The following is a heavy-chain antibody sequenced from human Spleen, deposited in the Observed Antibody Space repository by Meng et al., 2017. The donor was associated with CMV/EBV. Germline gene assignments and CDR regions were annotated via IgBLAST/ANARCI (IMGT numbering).Heavy chain of an antibody. J-gene: IGHJ4*02. Sequence: SGPTLVKPTQTLTLTCTFSGFSLSTSGVGVGWIRRPPGKALEWLAHIFSNDEKSDSTSLKSRLTISKDTSKGQVVLVMTNMDPVATATYYCARIRRGWHPFDSWGQGTLVTVSS. CDR2: IFSNDEK. CDR1: GFSLSTSGVG. D-gene: IGHD6-19*01. V-gene: IGHV2-26*01. CDR3: ARIRRGWHPFDS.